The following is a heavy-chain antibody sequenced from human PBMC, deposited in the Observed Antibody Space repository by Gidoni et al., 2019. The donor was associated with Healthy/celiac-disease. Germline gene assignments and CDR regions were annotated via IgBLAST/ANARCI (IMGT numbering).Heavy chain of an antibody. CDR1: GFTVRRYA. CDR3: AKDRGRIAAAGYDAFDI. D-gene: IGHD6-13*01. J-gene: IGHJ3*02. V-gene: IGHV3-23*04. Sequence: EVQLVESGGGLVQPGGSLRLSCAASGFTVRRYAMSWVRHAPGKGLEWVSAISGSGGSTYYADSVKGRFTISRDNSKNTLYLQINSLRAEDTAVYYCAKDRGRIAAAGYDAFDIWGQGTMVTVSS. CDR2: ISGSGGST.